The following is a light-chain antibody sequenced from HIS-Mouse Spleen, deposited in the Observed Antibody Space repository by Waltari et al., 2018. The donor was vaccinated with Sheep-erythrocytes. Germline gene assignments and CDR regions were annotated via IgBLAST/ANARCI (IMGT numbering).Light chain of an antibody. CDR2: QDS. V-gene: IGLV3-1*01. Sequence: SYELTQPPSVSVSPGQPASITCSGDKLGDKYACWFQQKPGQSPVLVIYQDSKRPSGISERFSGSNSGNTATLTISGTQAMDEADYYGQAWDSSYVVFGGGTKLTVL. CDR3: QAWDSSYVV. J-gene: IGLJ2*01. CDR1: KLGDKY.